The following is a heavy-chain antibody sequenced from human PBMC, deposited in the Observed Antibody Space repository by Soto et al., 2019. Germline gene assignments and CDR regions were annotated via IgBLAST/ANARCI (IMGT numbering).Heavy chain of an antibody. CDR2: ISDSGGAK. J-gene: IGHJ4*03. D-gene: IGHD4-17*01. Sequence: ESLALSCAASGFIASNYAMSWVRQAAGKGLEWVSGISDSGGAKYYADSVKGRITISRDNSKNTTSLQMNSLSAEYTAVYYCAKEPNGDYDGGFDFRGQGTMVTVSS. CDR1: GFIASNYA. V-gene: IGHV3-23*01. CDR3: AKEPNGDYDGGFDF.